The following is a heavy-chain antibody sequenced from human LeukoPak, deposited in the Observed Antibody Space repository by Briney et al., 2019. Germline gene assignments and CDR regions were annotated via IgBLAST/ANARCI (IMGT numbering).Heavy chain of an antibody. J-gene: IGHJ3*01. Sequence: GSLRLSCAASGFVFSDYNINWVRQAPGKGLEWVAFISSSSRYIYYADSLQGRVAISRDNAKNSLDLQLNSLRAEDTAMYYCTRVDNCGGDCGAFDLWGHGTMVIVSS. CDR2: ISSSSRYI. CDR3: TRVDNCGGDCGAFDL. D-gene: IGHD2-21*02. CDR1: GFVFSDYN. V-gene: IGHV3-21*06.